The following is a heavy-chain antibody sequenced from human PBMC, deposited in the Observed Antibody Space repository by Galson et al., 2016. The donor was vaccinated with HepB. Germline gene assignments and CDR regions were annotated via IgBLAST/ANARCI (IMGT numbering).Heavy chain of an antibody. J-gene: IGHJ4*02. Sequence: SVKVSCKASGYTFTGHNIHWVRQAAGHGLEWMGWINPNSGGTIYAQSFQGRVTMTRDTSISTASMELSRLRSDDTAVYYCARGPLGYYYDRSDSLDFWGQGTLVTVSS. CDR1: GYTFTGHN. V-gene: IGHV1-2*02. CDR3: ARGPLGYYYDRSDSLDF. D-gene: IGHD3-22*01. CDR2: INPNSGGT.